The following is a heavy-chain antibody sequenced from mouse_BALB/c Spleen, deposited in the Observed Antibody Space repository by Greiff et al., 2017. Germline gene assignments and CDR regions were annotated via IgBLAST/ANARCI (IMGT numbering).Heavy chain of an antibody. CDR2: ISDGGSYT. J-gene: IGHJ3*01. CDR1: GFTFSDYY. D-gene: IGHD1-2*01. V-gene: IGHV5-4*02. Sequence: EVMLVESGGGLVKPGGSLKLSCAASGFTFSDYYMYWVRQTPEKRLEWVATISDGGSYTYYPDSVKGRFTISRDNAKNNLYLQMSSLKSEDTAMYYCAREITTAFAYWGQGTLVTVSA. CDR3: AREITTAFAY.